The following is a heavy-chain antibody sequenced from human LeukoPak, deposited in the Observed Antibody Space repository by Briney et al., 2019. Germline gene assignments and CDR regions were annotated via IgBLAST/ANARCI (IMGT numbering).Heavy chain of an antibody. CDR1: GFTFSNAW. CDR2: IKSKTDGGTT. J-gene: IGHJ5*02. CDR3: TTDVKYQLLRSLENWFDP. V-gene: IGHV3-15*01. D-gene: IGHD2-2*01. Sequence: GGSLRLSCAASGFTFSNAWMSWVRQAPGKGLEWVGRIKSKTDGGTTDYAAPMKGRFTISRDDSKNTLYLQMNSLKTKNTALYYCTTDVKYQLLRSLENWFDPWGQGTLVTVSS.